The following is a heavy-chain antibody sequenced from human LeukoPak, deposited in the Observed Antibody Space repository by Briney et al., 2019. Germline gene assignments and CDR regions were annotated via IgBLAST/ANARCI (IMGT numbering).Heavy chain of an antibody. CDR3: AREVVGGYNWKIRDRYMDV. CDR1: GGSFSGYY. Sequence: SENLSRTCAGYGGSFSGYYWSWIRQPPGKGREWIGEINHSGSTNYNPSLKSRVTISVDTSKNQCSLKLSSVTAADTAVYYCAREVVGGYNWKIRDRYMDVWGKGTTVTVSS. CDR2: INHSGST. V-gene: IGHV4-34*01. D-gene: IGHD1-20*01. J-gene: IGHJ6*03.